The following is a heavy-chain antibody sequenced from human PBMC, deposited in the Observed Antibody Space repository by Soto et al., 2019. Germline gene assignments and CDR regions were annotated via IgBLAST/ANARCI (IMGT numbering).Heavy chain of an antibody. CDR3: ARDGYYYDSSGYQSVYYFDY. J-gene: IGHJ4*02. CDR2: IYFSGST. CDR1: GGSISSYY. Sequence: SETLSLTSTVSGGSISSYYWSWIRQPPGKGLEWIGYIYFSGSTNYNPSLKSRVTISVDTSKNQFSLKLSSVTAADTAVYYCARDGYYYDSSGYQSVYYFDYWGQGTRVTVSS. V-gene: IGHV4-59*01. D-gene: IGHD3-22*01.